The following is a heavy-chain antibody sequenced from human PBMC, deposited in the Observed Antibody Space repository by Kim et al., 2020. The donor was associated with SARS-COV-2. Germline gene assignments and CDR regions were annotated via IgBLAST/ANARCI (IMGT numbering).Heavy chain of an antibody. CDR3: AKAGSPTGPPYYYYYGMDV. V-gene: IGHV3-23*01. J-gene: IGHJ6*02. Sequence: GRFTISIDNSKNTLYLQMNSLRAEDTAVYYCAKAGSPTGPPYYYYYGMDVWGQGTTVTVSS.